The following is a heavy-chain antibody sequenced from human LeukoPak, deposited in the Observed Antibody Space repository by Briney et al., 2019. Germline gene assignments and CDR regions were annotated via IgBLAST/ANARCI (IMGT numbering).Heavy chain of an antibody. CDR3: ARGFSSGWNGRVSFDP. CDR2: FYHSGGT. V-gene: IGHV4-59*02. CDR1: GGSVSSYY. J-gene: IGHJ5*02. Sequence: SETLSLTCTVFGGSVSSYYWNWIRQPPGKGLEWIGFFYHSGGTHYNPSLKSRVPISLDTSKNQLSLNLNSVTAADTAAYYCARGFSSGWNGRVSFDPWGQGTLVTVSS. D-gene: IGHD1-1*01.